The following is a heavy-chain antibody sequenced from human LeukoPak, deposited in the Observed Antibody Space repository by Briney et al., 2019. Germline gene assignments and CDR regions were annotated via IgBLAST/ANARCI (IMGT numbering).Heavy chain of an antibody. CDR3: GKDIDYGGDFGPLFDS. CDR1: GFTFDDYS. V-gene: IGHV3-43*01. Sequence: PGGSLGLSCAASGFTFDDYSMHWVRQAPGKGLEWVSLITWDGGRTYYADSVKGRFTISRDNSKNSLYLQMNSLRTEDTALYYCGKDIDYGGDFGPLFDSWGQGTLVTVSS. CDR2: ITWDGGRT. J-gene: IGHJ4*02. D-gene: IGHD4-23*01.